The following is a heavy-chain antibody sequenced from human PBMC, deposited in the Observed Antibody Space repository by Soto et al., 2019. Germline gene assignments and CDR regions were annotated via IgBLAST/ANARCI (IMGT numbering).Heavy chain of an antibody. Sequence: QVQLQESGPGLAKPSETLSLTCTVSGGSVSANSYYWNWIRLPPGKGLQWVGHIYHTGIIQYRPSFKNRALISLDPAKNQLSLRLSSVTVADTAVYYWVRGSLYNFDSSGTELWFDPWGQGALVTVSS. J-gene: IGHJ5*02. CDR1: GGSVSANSYY. V-gene: IGHV4-61*01. CDR2: IYHTGII. CDR3: VRGSLYNFDSSGTELWFDP. D-gene: IGHD6-19*01.